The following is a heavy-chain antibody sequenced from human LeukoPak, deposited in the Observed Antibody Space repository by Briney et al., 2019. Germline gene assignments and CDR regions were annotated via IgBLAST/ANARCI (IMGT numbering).Heavy chain of an antibody. J-gene: IGHJ4*02. Sequence: KPSETLSLTCTVSGGSISSYYWSWIRQPPGKGLEWIGYIYYSGSTNYNPSLKSRVTISVDTSKNQFSLKLSSVTAADTAVYYCARWLQSSGKFDYWGQGTLVTVSS. CDR3: ARWLQSSGKFDY. CDR2: IYYSGST. CDR1: GGSISSYY. V-gene: IGHV4-59*12. D-gene: IGHD5-24*01.